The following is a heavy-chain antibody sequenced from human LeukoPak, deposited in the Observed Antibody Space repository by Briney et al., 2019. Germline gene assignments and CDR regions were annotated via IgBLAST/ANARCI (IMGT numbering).Heavy chain of an antibody. Sequence: ASVKVSCKASGYTFTSYYMHWVRQAPGQGLEWMGIINPSGGSTSCAQKFQGRVTMTRDMSTSTVYMELSSLRSEDTAVYYCARDYSGTTHENYFDYWGQGTLVTVSS. CDR2: INPSGGST. V-gene: IGHV1-46*01. J-gene: IGHJ4*02. D-gene: IGHD1-7*01. CDR3: ARDYSGTTHENYFDY. CDR1: GYTFTSYY.